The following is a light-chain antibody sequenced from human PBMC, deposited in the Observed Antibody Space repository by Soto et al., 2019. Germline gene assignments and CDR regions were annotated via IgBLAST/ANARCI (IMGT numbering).Light chain of an antibody. CDR1: QSVSSNY. CDR2: GAS. Sequence: EIVLTQSPGTLSLSPGERATLSCRASQSVSSNYLAWYQQKPGQAPRLLIYGASSRVTGIPVRFSGSGSRTDFTLNISRLAPEDFAVYYCQQYGSSPPVFPFGPRTKVDF. CDR3: QQYGSSPPVFP. V-gene: IGKV3-20*01. J-gene: IGKJ3*01.